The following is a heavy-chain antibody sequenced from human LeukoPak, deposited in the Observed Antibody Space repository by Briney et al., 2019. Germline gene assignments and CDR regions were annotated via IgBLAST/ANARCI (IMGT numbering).Heavy chain of an antibody. CDR3: ASGSLGDGYGVGDYYQYMDV. CDR1: GGTFNSYA. J-gene: IGHJ6*03. Sequence: SVKVSCKASGGTFNSYAISWVRQAPGQGLEWMGGIMPLFGTANYAQEFQGRVTFTTDESASTAYMEVSSLRSEDTAVYYCASGSLGDGYGVGDYYQYMDVWGEGTTVTVSS. V-gene: IGHV1-69*05. CDR2: IMPLFGTA. D-gene: IGHD5-24*01.